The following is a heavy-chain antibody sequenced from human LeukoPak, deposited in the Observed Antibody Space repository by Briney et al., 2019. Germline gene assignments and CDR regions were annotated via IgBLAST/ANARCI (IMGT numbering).Heavy chain of an antibody. V-gene: IGHV3-66*02. CDR3: ARGGYSYGLTFDF. CDR2: IYSGGST. CDR1: GFPVSSNY. D-gene: IGHD5-18*01. J-gene: IGHJ4*02. Sequence: GVSLRLSCAASGFPVSSNYMSWVRQAPGKGLEWVSVIYSGGSTDYADSVKGRFTISRDNSKNTVYLQMNSLRAEDTAVYFCARGGYSYGLTFDFWGQGTLVTVSS.